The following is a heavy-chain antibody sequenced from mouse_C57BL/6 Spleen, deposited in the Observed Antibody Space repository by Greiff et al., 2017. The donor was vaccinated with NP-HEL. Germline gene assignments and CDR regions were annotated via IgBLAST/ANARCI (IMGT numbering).Heavy chain of an antibody. V-gene: IGHV2-4*01. J-gene: IGHJ1*03. CDR2: IWSGGST. CDR1: GFSLTSYG. Sequence: VQLQQSGPGLVQPSQSLSITCTVSGFSLTSYGVHWVRQPPGKGLEWLGVIWSGGSTDYNAAFISRLSIRKDNSKSQFFFNMNCLQAADTAIYFCAKSTVGGYFDVWGTGTTVTVSS. D-gene: IGHD1-1*01. CDR3: AKSTVGGYFDV.